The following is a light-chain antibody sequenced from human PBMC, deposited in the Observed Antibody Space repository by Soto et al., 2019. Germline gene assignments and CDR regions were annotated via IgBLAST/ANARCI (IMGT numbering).Light chain of an antibody. CDR1: GSNIGTNT. CDR3: TSWDGSLDGRV. CDR2: RTD. Sequence: QSVLTQPPSASGTPGQRVTISCSGSGSNIGTNTVNWYQQLPGTAPKLLLYRTDKRPAGIPDRFSGSKSGTSASLDISGLQADDEADYYCTSWDGSLDGRVFGGGTKLTVL. J-gene: IGLJ3*02. V-gene: IGLV1-44*01.